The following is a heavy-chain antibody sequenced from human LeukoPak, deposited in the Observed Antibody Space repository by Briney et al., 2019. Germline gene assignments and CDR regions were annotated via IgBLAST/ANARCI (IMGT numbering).Heavy chain of an antibody. CDR3: ARDRTLYSSGWQLDY. V-gene: IGHV1-2*06. CDR1: GYTFTGYY. CDR2: INPNSGNT. J-gene: IGHJ4*02. D-gene: IGHD6-19*01. Sequence: ASVKVSFKASGYTFTGYYIHWVRQAPGQGLEWMGRINPNSGNTNYAQKFQGRVTMTTDTSNSTAYMELSRLRSDDTAAYYCARDRTLYSSGWQLDYWGQGTLVTVSS.